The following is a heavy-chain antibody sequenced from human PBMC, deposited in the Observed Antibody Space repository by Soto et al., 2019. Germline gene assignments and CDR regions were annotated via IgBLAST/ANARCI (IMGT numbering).Heavy chain of an antibody. CDR1: CGSISSYY. Sequence: SETLSLTCTVSCGSISSYYWSWIRQPPGKGLEWIGYIYYSGSTNYNPSLKSRVTISADTSKNQFSLKLSSVTAADTAVYYCARVVGGITMVRGVIIPTSDAFDTWGQGTMVTVSS. CDR3: ARVVGGITMVRGVIIPTSDAFDT. CDR2: IYYSGST. D-gene: IGHD3-10*01. J-gene: IGHJ3*02. V-gene: IGHV4-59*01.